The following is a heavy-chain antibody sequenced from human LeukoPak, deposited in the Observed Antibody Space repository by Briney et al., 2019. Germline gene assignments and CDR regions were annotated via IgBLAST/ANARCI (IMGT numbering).Heavy chain of an antibody. CDR3: ASLYGDYVASDY. CDR1: GYSFTVYY. Sequence: ASVKVSCKASGYSFTVYYIHWVRKAPGRGLEWMGWINPNSGGTNYAQKFLGRVTMTRDTSISTAYMELSRLRSDDTAVYYCASLYGDYVASDYWGQGTLVTVSS. V-gene: IGHV1-2*02. CDR2: INPNSGGT. D-gene: IGHD4-17*01. J-gene: IGHJ4*02.